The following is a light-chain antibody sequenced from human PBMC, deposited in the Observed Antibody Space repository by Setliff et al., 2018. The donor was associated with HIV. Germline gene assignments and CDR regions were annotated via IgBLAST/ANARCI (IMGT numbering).Light chain of an antibody. J-gene: IGLJ1*01. CDR1: SSDVGRYNY. Sequence: QSVLTQPRSVSGSPGQSVTISCTGTSSDVGRYNYVSWYQHHPGKAPKLIIYDVTKRPSGVPDRFSGSKSGNTASLTISGLQAEDEADYYCCSYAYHSYVFGTGTKVNVL. V-gene: IGLV2-11*01. CDR3: CSYAYHSYV. CDR2: DVT.